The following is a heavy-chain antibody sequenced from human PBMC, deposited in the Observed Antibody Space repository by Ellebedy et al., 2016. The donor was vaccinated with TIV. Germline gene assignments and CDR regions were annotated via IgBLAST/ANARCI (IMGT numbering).Heavy chain of an antibody. D-gene: IGHD2-15*01. CDR1: GFSFSGTW. CDR2: ITTHDE. J-gene: IGHJ4*02. V-gene: IGHV3-74*03. Sequence: GESLKIPCEVPGFSFSGTWLHWLRKAPGKGLVWVSRITTHDEKYADSVKGRFPVSRDNAKNTVYLQMNSLSAEDTAVYYCGRIPGGSGGRSEAIDYWGQGSLVIVSS. CDR3: GRIPGGSGGRSEAIDY.